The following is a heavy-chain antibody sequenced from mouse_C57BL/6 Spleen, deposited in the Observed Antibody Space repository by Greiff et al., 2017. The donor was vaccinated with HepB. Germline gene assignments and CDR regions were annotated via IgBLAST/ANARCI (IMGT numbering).Heavy chain of an antibody. V-gene: IGHV3-6*01. CDR3: ANNDYDEGYAMDY. D-gene: IGHD2-4*01. CDR2: ISYDGSN. CDR1: GYSITSGYY. Sequence: EVQLQESGPGLVKPSQSLSLTCSVTGYSITSGYYWNWIRQFPGNKLEWMGYISYDGSNNYNPSLKNRISITRDTSKNQFFLKLNSVTTEDTATYYCANNDYDEGYAMDYWGQGTSVTVSS. J-gene: IGHJ4*01.